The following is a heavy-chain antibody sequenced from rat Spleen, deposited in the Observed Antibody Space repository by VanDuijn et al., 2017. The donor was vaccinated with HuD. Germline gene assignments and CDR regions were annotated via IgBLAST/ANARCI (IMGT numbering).Heavy chain of an antibody. CDR2: ITNTGGST. CDR1: GFTFNNYW. J-gene: IGHJ2*01. Sequence: EVQLVESGGGLVQPGRPLKLSCAASGFTFNNYWMTWIRQAPGKGLEWVASITNTGGSTYYPDSVKGRFTISRDDAKSTLYLQMDSLRSEDTATYYCVRHGYTRYYFDYWGQGVMVTVSS. D-gene: IGHD1-9*01. V-gene: IGHV5-31*01. CDR3: VRHGYTRYYFDY.